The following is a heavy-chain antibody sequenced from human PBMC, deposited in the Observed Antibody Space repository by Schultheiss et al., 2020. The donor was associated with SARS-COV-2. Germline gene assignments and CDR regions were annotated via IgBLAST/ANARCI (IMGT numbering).Heavy chain of an antibody. D-gene: IGHD6-13*01. CDR3: AKRSSSWLNYYYYYMDV. J-gene: IGHJ6*03. CDR2: ISGSGGST. Sequence: GGSLRLSCAASGFTFSSYAMHWVRQAPGKGLEYVSAISGSGGSTYYADSVKGRFTISRDNSKNTLYLQMNSLRAEDTAVYYCAKRSSSWLNYYYYYMDVWGKGTTVTVSS. CDR1: GFTFSSYA. V-gene: IGHV3-23*01.